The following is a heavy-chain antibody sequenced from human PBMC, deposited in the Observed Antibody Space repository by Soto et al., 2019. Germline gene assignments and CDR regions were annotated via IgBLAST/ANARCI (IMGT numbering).Heavy chain of an antibody. CDR1: GFTFSSHS. J-gene: IGHJ4*02. V-gene: IGHV3-48*02. CDR3: ASHLGSYDVDY. D-gene: IGHD3-10*01. CDR2: ISSSSSTI. Sequence: PGGSLRLSWVGSGFTFSSHSFYWVRQAPGKGLEWISYISSSSSTIYYVDSVKGRFTISRDNVNKSVYLHMNSLRDEDTATYYCASHLGSYDVDYWGQGTLVTVSS.